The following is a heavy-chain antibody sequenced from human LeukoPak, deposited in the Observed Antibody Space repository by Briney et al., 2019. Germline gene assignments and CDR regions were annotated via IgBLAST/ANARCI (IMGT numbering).Heavy chain of an antibody. CDR1: GFTFSSYA. CDR3: ARDEAGDYYYFDY. V-gene: IGHV3-23*01. D-gene: IGHD7-27*01. J-gene: IGHJ4*02. Sequence: GGSLRLSCAASGFTFSSYAMSWVRQAPGKGLEWVSAISGSGGSTYYADSVKGRFTISRDNSKNTLYLQMNSLRAEDTAVYYCARDEAGDYYYFDYWGQGTLVTVSS. CDR2: ISGSGGST.